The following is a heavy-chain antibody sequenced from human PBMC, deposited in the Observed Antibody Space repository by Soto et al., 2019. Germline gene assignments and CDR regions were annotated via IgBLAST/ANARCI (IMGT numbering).Heavy chain of an antibody. V-gene: IGHV1-18*04. D-gene: IGHD2-15*01. CDR1: GYTFSSYG. CDR3: ARAGYCSGGSCYSGAKDY. J-gene: IGHJ4*02. CDR2: IGAYNGNT. Sequence: QVQLVQSGAEVKKPGASVKVSCKASGYTFSSYGITWVRQAPGQGLEWMGWIGAYNGNTNYAQKFQGRVTMTTDTSTSTAYMELRSLRSDDTAVYYCARAGYCSGGSCYSGAKDYWGQGTLVTVSS.